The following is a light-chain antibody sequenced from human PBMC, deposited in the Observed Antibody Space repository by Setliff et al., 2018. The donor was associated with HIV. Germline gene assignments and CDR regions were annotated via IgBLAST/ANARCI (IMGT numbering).Light chain of an antibody. J-gene: IGLJ1*01. CDR3: SSYAGNNKYV. CDR2: DVS. V-gene: IGLV2-8*01. Sequence: QSVLTQPASVSGSPGQSITISCTGTNSDVGGYNYVSWYQQHPGKAPRLVIYDVSRRPSGVPNRFSGSRSGNTASLTVSGLQAEDEADYYCSSYAGNNKYVFGSGTKVTVL. CDR1: NSDVGGYNY.